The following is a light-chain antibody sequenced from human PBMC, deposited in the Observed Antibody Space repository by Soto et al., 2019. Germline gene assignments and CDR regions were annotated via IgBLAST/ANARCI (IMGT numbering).Light chain of an antibody. J-gene: IGLJ1*01. CDR1: SGDVGGYNY. V-gene: IGLV2-14*03. Sequence: QSALTQPASVSGSPGQSITISCTGTSGDVGGYNYVSWYQQHPGKAPKLMIYHVSNRPSGVSNRFSGSKSGNTASLTISGLQAEDEADYYCSSYASSSTLYVFGAGTKLNVL. CDR3: SSYASSSTLYV. CDR2: HVS.